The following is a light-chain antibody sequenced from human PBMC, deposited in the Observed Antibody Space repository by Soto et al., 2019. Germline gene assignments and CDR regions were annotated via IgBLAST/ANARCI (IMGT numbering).Light chain of an antibody. CDR3: QSYDKSLTAYV. V-gene: IGLV1-40*01. CDR2: GNG. CDR1: SSSIGAGYE. J-gene: IGLJ1*01. Sequence: QSALTQPPSVSGATGQRVTISCSGTSSSIGAGYEVHWYHQLPGTAPKLVVSGNGNRPSGVPDRLSASKSGTSASLAITGLQAEAEGHYYCQSYDKSLTAYVFGTGTKVTVL.